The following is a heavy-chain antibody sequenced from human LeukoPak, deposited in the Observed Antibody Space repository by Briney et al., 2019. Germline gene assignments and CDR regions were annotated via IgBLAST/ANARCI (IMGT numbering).Heavy chain of an antibody. V-gene: IGHV1-69*06. J-gene: IGHJ4*02. CDR2: IIPIFGTA. D-gene: IGHD3-3*01. CDR1: GYTFTTYG. CDR3: ARGGSVAAPYYDFWSGYCFDY. Sequence: PGASVKVSCKASGYTFTTYGISWVRQAPGQGLEWMGGIIPIFGTANYAQKFQGRVTITADKSTSTAYMELSSLRSEDTAVYYCARGGSVAAPYYDFWSGYCFDYWGQGTLVTVSS.